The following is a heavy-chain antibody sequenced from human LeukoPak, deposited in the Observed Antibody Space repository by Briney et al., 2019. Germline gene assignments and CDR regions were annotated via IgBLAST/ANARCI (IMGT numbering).Heavy chain of an antibody. CDR3: AKGCFKRTVTVDY. J-gene: IGHJ4*02. CDR2: ISGSGGST. CDR1: GFTFSSYA. D-gene: IGHD4-17*01. V-gene: IGHV3-23*01. Sequence: GASLRLSCAASGFTFSSYAMSQVRQAPGKGLEWVSAISGSGGSTYYADSVKGRFTISRDNSKNTLYLQMNSLRAEDTAVYYCAKGCFKRTVTVDYWGQGTLVTVSS.